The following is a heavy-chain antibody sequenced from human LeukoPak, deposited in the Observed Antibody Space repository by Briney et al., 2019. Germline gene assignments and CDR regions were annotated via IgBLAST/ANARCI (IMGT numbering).Heavy chain of an antibody. CDR2: IKQDGSEK. CDR3: ARRKYSSSWYDPQLQYYFDY. V-gene: IGHV3-7*01. CDR1: GFTFSSYW. Sequence: GGSLRLSCAASGFTFSSYWMSWVRQAPGKGLEWVANIKQDGSEKYYVDSVKGRFTISRDNAKNSLYLQMNSLRAEDTAVYYCARRKYSSSWYDPQLQYYFDYWSQGTLVTVSS. J-gene: IGHJ4*02. D-gene: IGHD6-13*01.